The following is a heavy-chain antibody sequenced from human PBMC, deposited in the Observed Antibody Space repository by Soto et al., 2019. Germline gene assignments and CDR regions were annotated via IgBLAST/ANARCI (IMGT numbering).Heavy chain of an antibody. V-gene: IGHV1-18*01. J-gene: IGHJ4*02. CDR2: ISTYNGNT. Sequence: QVQLVQSGAEVKKPGASVKVSCKASGYTFITYGVSWVRQAPGQGLDGLGWISTYNGNTRYAERLQGRVTMTTDTTTNTAYMELRNLRSDDTAVYYCARGPTDYYDNSANYFLDYWGQGNLVTVSS. CDR3: ARGPTDYYDNSANYFLDY. D-gene: IGHD3-22*01. CDR1: GYTFITYG.